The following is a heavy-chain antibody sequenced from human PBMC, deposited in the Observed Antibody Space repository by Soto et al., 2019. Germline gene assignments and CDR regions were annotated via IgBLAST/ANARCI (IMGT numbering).Heavy chain of an antibody. CDR2: INHSGST. Sequence: QVQLQQWGAGLLKPSETLSLTCAVYGGSFSGYYWSWIRQPPGKGLEWIGEINHSGSTNYNPSLKSRVTISVDTSKNQFSLKLSSVTAEDTAVYYCARGPKARLSYYFDYWGQGTLVTVSS. J-gene: IGHJ4*02. V-gene: IGHV4-34*01. CDR1: GGSFSGYY. D-gene: IGHD6-6*01. CDR3: ARGPKARLSYYFDY.